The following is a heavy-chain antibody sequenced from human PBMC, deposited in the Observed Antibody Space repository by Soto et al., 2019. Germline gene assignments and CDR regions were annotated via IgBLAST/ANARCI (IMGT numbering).Heavy chain of an antibody. CDR1: GGSISSGDYY. CDR2: IYYSGST. V-gene: IGHV4-30-4*01. CDR3: ARDYITMVRGVSYGMDV. J-gene: IGHJ6*02. D-gene: IGHD3-10*01. Sequence: SETLSLTCTVSGGSISSGDYYWSWIRQPPGKGLEWIGYIYYSGSTYYNPSLKSRVTISVDTSKNQFSLKLSSVTAADTAVYYCARDYITMVRGVSYGMDVWGQGTKVTVSS.